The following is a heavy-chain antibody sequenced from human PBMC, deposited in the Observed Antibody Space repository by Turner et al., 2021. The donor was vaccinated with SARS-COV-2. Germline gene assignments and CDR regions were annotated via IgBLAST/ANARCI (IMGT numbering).Heavy chain of an antibody. CDR3: ASPFDY. CDR1: GFTFSTYS. V-gene: IGHV3-48*01. CDR2: IDSSSSTI. Sequence: EVHLVESGGGLVQPGGSLSLSCVASGFTFSTYSRNWVRQAPGKGLEWVSYIDSSSSTIYYADSVKGRFTISRDNAKNSLYLQMNSLRADDTAVYYCASPFDYWGQGTLVTVSS. J-gene: IGHJ4*02.